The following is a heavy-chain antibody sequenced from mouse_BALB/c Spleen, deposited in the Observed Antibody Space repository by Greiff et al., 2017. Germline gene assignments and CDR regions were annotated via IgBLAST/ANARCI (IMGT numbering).Heavy chain of an antibody. V-gene: IGHV14-3*02. CDR1: GFNIKDTY. J-gene: IGHJ2*01. CDR2: IDPANGNT. Sequence: VQLQQSGAELVKPGASVKLSCTASGFNIKDTYMHWVKQRPEQGLEWIGRIDPANGNTKYDPKFQGKATITADTSSNTAYLQLSSLTSEDTAVYYCASWVTTVVGDYWGQGTTLTVSS. D-gene: IGHD1-1*01. CDR3: ASWVTTVVGDY.